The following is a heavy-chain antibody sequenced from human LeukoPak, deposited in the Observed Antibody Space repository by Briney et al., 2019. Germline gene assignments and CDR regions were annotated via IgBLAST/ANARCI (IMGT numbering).Heavy chain of an antibody. CDR1: GYTFTGYY. V-gene: IGHV1-2*04. CDR3: ARGLTYDILTGYPYYYYGMDV. CDR2: INPNSGGT. Sequence: ASVKVSCKASGYTFTGYYMYWVRQAPGQGLEWMGWINPNSGGTNYSQKFQGWVTMTRDTSISTAYMELSRLRSDDTAVYYCARGLTYDILTGYPYYYYGMDVWGQGTTVTVSS. J-gene: IGHJ6*02. D-gene: IGHD3-9*01.